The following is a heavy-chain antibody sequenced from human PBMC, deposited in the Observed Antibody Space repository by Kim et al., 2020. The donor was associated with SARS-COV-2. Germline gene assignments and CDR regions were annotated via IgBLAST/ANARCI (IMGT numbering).Heavy chain of an antibody. CDR3: ARDRLGYCSGGSCYTHYYGMDV. V-gene: IGHV3-7*03. J-gene: IGHJ6*02. Sequence: GGSLKLSCAASGFTFSSYWMSWVRQAPGKGLEWVANIKQDGSEKYYVDSVKGRFTISRDNAKNSLYLQMNSLRAEDTAVYYCARDRLGYCSGGSCYTHYYGMDVWGQGTTVTVSS. CDR1: GFTFSSYW. CDR2: IKQDGSEK. D-gene: IGHD2-15*01.